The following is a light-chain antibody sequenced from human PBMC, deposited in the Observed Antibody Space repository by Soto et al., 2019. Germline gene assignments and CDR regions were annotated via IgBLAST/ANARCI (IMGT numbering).Light chain of an antibody. V-gene: IGLV1-44*01. CDR1: RFNVGRNA. CDR2: ATD. Sequence: QPVLTQPPTASGTPGQRVTISCAGSRFNVGRNAVSWYQQVPGMAPKLLVFATDKRPSGVPDRFSGSASGASASLAISGLQSEDEADYYCATWDDSLNGPQFGGGTKLTVL. J-gene: IGLJ2*01. CDR3: ATWDDSLNGPQ.